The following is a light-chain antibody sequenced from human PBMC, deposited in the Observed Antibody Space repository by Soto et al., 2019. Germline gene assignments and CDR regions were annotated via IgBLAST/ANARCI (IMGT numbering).Light chain of an antibody. Sequence: TQSPGTLSLSPGERATLSCRASQSVSSSYLAWYQQKPGKAPKLLIYKASTLKSGVPSRFSGSGSGTEFTLTISSLQPDDFATYYCQHYNSYSEAFGQGTKVDIK. CDR1: QSVSSS. J-gene: IGKJ1*01. V-gene: IGKV1-5*03. CDR2: KAS. CDR3: QHYNSYSEA.